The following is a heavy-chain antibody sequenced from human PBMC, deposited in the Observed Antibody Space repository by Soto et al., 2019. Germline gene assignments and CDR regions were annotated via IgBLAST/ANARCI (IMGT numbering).Heavy chain of an antibody. CDR3: AKEDLAPYYDILTGYYPHDY. J-gene: IGHJ4*02. CDR2: ISYDGSNK. CDR1: GFTFSSYG. V-gene: IGHV3-30*18. D-gene: IGHD3-9*01. Sequence: PGGSLRLSCAASGFTFSSYGMHWVLQAPCKGLEWVAVISYDGSNKYYADSVKGRFTISRDNSKNTLYLQMNSLRAEDTAVYYCAKEDLAPYYDILTGYYPHDYWGQRTLVTVSS.